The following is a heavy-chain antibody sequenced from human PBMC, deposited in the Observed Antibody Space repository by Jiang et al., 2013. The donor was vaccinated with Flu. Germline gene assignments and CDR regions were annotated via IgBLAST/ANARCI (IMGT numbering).Heavy chain of an antibody. D-gene: IGHD3-22*01. CDR1: GYTFTSYA. Sequence: SGAEVKKPGASVKVSCKASGYTFTSYAMHWVRQAPGQRLEWMGWINAGNGNTKYSQKFQGRVTITRDTSASTAYMELSSLRSEDTAVYYCARVLSRYYYDSSGYCFDYWGQGTLVTVSS. CDR2: INAGNGNT. J-gene: IGHJ4*02. V-gene: IGHV1-3*01. CDR3: ARVLSRYYYDSSGYCFDY.